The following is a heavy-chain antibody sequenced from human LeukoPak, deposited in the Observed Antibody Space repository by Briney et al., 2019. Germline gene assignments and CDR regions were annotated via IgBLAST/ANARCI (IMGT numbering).Heavy chain of an antibody. CDR2: LHAGGNT. V-gene: IGHV3-53*01. D-gene: IGHD2-2*01. Sequence: GGSLRLSCAASGFTVTSSYMSWVRLTPGKGLEWVSALHAGGNTFSADSVRGRFTISRDNSKNTLYLQMNSLRAEDTAMYYCASWYHIDYWGQGTLVTVSS. CDR1: GFTVTSSY. J-gene: IGHJ4*02. CDR3: ASWYHIDY.